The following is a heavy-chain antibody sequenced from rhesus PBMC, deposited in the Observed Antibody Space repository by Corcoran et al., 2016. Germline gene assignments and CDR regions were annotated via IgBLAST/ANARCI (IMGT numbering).Heavy chain of an antibody. J-gene: IGHJ2*01. V-gene: IGHV3-14*01. D-gene: IGHD4-23*01. CDR2: FNSAGRST. Sequence: VQLVESGGGLAKPGGSLRLSCAASGFTLSGYWLHWVRQEPGKGLEWISGFNSAGRSTYFADSVKVRFTISREKAKNTLFLQMDGLRAEDTAVYYCAVQYSNFGGWYFDLWGPGTPITISS. CDR3: AVQYSNFGGWYFDL. CDR1: GFTLSGYW.